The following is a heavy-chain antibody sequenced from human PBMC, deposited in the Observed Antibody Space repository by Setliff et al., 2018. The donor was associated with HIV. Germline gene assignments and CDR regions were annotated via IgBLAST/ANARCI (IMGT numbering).Heavy chain of an antibody. V-gene: IGHV4-39*07. D-gene: IGHD6-19*01. CDR3: ARVAVAGTTFDVFDI. Sequence: KPSETLSLTCTVSGGSISSGSYYWSWIRQPPGKGLEWMASIYYSGSTSYNPALKSRVTMSVDAAKNQFSLKMSSVTAADTAVYYCARVAVAGTTFDVFDIWGQGTMVTVSS. CDR1: GGSISSGSYY. CDR2: IYYSGST. J-gene: IGHJ3*02.